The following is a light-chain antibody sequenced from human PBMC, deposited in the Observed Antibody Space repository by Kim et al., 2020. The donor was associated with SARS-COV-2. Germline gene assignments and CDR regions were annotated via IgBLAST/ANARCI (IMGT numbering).Light chain of an antibody. CDR3: SSQDSSSNHWV. CDR2: DEN. V-gene: IGLV3-19*01. CDR1: GVLSYY. J-gene: IGLJ2*01. Sequence: VQQASMTCCGDGVLSYYASWYQQQPGQAPTLVIYDENNRPSGVPHRFSGSNSGNTASLTITGAQAEDEADYYCSSQDSSSNHWVFGGGTQLTVL.